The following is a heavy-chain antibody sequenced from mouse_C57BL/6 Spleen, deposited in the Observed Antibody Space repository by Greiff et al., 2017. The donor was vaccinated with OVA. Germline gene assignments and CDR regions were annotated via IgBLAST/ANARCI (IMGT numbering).Heavy chain of an antibody. V-gene: IGHV1-15*01. CDR3: TRRSYGGFDV. Sequence: VQLQESGAELVRPGASVTLSCKASGYTFTDYEMHWVKQTPVHGLEWIGAIDPETGGTAYNQKFKGKAILTADKSSSTAYMELRSLTSEDSAVYYCTRRSYGGFDVWGTGTTVTVSS. D-gene: IGHD1-1*01. J-gene: IGHJ1*03. CDR2: IDPETGGT. CDR1: GYTFTDYE.